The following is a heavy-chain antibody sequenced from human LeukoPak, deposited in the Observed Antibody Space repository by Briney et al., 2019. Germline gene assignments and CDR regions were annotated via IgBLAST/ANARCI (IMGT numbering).Heavy chain of an antibody. J-gene: IGHJ5*02. CDR3: ARRSLLWFGERGFDP. V-gene: IGHV4-38-2*02. D-gene: IGHD3-10*01. CDR1: GYSISSGYY. CDR2: IYHSGRT. Sequence: SETLSLTCTVSGYSISSGYYWGWIRQPPGMGLEWIGSIYHSGRTYYNPSLKSRVIISVDTSNNQFSLKLSSVTAADTAVYYCARRSLLWFGERGFDPWGQGTLVTVSS.